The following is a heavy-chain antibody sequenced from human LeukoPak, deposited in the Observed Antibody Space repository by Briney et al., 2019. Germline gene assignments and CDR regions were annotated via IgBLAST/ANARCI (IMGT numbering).Heavy chain of an antibody. V-gene: IGHV3-33*01. CDR2: IWYDGSNK. CDR1: GFTFSSYG. J-gene: IGHJ4*02. Sequence: GGSLRLPCAASGFTFSSYGMHWVRQAPGKGLEWVALIWYDGSNKYYADSVKGRLTISRDNSKNTLYLQMNSLRAEDTAVYYCAREGPRGNSQFDYWGQGTLVTVSS. D-gene: IGHD2/OR15-2a*01. CDR3: AREGPRGNSQFDY.